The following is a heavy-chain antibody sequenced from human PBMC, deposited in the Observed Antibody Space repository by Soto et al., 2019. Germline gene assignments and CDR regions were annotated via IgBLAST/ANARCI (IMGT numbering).Heavy chain of an antibody. Sequence: QEPLVESGGGVVQPGRSLRLSCVVSGFTFSTYGMHWVRQAPGKGLEWVAVVSFDGSKKYTTDSVKGRFTISRDNSKNTLQLQMNNLRPDDTAVYYCAKDIVHMRMVFDLWVQGTLVTVSS. D-gene: IGHD2-15*01. V-gene: IGHV3-30*18. CDR3: AKDIVHMRMVFDL. J-gene: IGHJ4*02. CDR1: GFTFSTYG. CDR2: VSFDGSKK.